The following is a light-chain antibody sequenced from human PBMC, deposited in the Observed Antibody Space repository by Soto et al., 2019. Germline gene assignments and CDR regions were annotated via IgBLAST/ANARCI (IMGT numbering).Light chain of an antibody. CDR3: QQYNRSPRT. CDR1: QSGGSY. Sequence: EIVLTQSPGTLSLSPGETATLSCRASQSGGSYLAWYQQKPGQAPMPLIYATSSRAAGIPDRFSGSGSGTDFTLTISTLEPEDFAVYYCQQYNRSPRTFGQGTKLEIK. J-gene: IGKJ2*01. CDR2: ATS. V-gene: IGKV3-20*01.